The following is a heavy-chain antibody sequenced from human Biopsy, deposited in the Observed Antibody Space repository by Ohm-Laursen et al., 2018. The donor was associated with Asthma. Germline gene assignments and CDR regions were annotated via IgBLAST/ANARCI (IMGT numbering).Heavy chain of an antibody. J-gene: IGHJ4*02. Sequence: TLSLTCAASGFSFSNFGMHWVRQAPGKGLEWVAVISFDGSNEDYADSVKGRSTISRDNSKNTLYLQMNSLRAEDTAVYYCAKARIHHFYDSSGYYQHDWGQGTLVTVSS. CDR1: GFSFSNFG. V-gene: IGHV3-30*18. CDR2: ISFDGSNE. D-gene: IGHD3-22*01. CDR3: AKARIHHFYDSSGYYQHD.